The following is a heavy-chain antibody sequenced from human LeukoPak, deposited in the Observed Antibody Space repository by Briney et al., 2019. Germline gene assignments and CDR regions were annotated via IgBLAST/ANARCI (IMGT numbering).Heavy chain of an antibody. CDR1: GYIFTAYY. CDR3: ARPGNWWFDP. CDR2: MNDYSGDA. Sequence: GASVTVSCKSSGYIFTAYYLHWVRLAPGQGLEWMGWMNDYSGDATYAQKFQGRVTITRDTSISTANMELNTPTSDDTAVYYCARPGNWWFDPWGQGTLVTVSS. J-gene: IGHJ5*02. D-gene: IGHD3-10*01. V-gene: IGHV1-2*02.